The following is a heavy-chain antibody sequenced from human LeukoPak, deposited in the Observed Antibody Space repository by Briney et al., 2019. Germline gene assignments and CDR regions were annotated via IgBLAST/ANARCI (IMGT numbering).Heavy chain of an antibody. CDR3: AKRYGSGSFYNLYFDF. Sequence: PGGSLRLSCAASGFTFSSYDMYWVRQAPGKGLERVASMAYDGSNKNYADSVKGRFTISRDNSKNTLDLQMRSLRAEDTAVYYCAKRYGSGSFYNLYFDFGGQGTLVTVSS. CDR2: MAYDGSNK. CDR1: GFTFSSYD. D-gene: IGHD3-10*01. J-gene: IGHJ4*02. V-gene: IGHV3-30*18.